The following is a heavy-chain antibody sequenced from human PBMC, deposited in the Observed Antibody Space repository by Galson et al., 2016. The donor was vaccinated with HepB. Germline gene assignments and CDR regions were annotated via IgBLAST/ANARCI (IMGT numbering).Heavy chain of an antibody. V-gene: IGHV3-48*02. CDR3: VTDFWPTEVG. D-gene: IGHD3-3*01. Sequence: SLRLSCAASGFTFSSYAMNWVRQAPGKGLEWISYIYISGGGINYSDSVKGRFTISRDNAKNSLYLQMNSLSDEDTAVYYCVTDFWPTEVGWGQGTTVIVSS. CDR1: GFTFSSYA. J-gene: IGHJ6*02. CDR2: IYISGGGI.